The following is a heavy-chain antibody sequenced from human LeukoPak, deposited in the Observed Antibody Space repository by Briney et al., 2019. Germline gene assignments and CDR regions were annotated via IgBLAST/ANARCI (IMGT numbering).Heavy chain of an antibody. Sequence: SETLSLTCTVSGGSISSSSYYWGWIRQPPGKGLEWIGSIYYSGSTYYNPSLKSRATISVDTSKNQFSLKLSSVTAADTAVYYCARHHALDYYGSGSYYYGWFDPWGQGTLVTVSS. V-gene: IGHV4-39*01. CDR2: IYYSGST. J-gene: IGHJ5*02. D-gene: IGHD3-10*01. CDR3: ARHHALDYYGSGSYYYGWFDP. CDR1: GGSISSSSYY.